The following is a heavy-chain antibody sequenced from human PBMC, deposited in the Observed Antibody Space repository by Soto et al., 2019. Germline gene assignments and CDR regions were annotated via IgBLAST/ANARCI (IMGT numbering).Heavy chain of an antibody. J-gene: IGHJ6*02. Sequence: RRLSCVASGFTFSSYAMSWVRQAPGKGLEWVSSISGTGGSTYYADSVKGRFTISRDNSKNTVYLQVNSLRAEDTAVYYCGKGLDGSYYYGMDVWGQGTTVTVSS. V-gene: IGHV3-23*01. CDR2: ISGTGGST. D-gene: IGHD3-9*01. CDR3: GKGLDGSYYYGMDV. CDR1: GFTFSSYA.